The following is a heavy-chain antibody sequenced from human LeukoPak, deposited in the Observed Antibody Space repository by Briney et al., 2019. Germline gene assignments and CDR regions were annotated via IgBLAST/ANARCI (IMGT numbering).Heavy chain of an antibody. CDR3: ARGVGHDFWSGYSMYYFDY. J-gene: IGHJ4*02. Sequence: PSETLSLTCTVSGGSISSYYWSWIRQPPGKGLEWIGYIYYSGSINYNPSLKSRVTISVDTSKDQFSLKLSSVTAADTAVYYCARGVGHDFWSGYSMYYFDYWGQGTLVTVSS. CDR2: IYYSGSI. D-gene: IGHD3-3*01. V-gene: IGHV4-59*01. CDR1: GGSISSYY.